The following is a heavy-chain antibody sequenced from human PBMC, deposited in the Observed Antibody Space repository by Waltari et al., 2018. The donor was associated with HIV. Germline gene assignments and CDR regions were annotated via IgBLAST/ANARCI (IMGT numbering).Heavy chain of an antibody. D-gene: IGHD5-12*01. CDR2: INPNRGGT. J-gene: IGHJ4*02. CDR1: GYSFTAYY. Sequence: RLEQSGAELRKPGASVKVSCKASGYSFTAYYIHWVRQAPGQGPEWMGWINPNRGGTNYAQNLQGRITLTRDTSINTAFMDLSRLKSDDTGVYYCARGAKKWLQISVTLPFDSWGQGTLVTVSS. CDR3: ARGAKKWLQISVTLPFDS. V-gene: IGHV1-2*02.